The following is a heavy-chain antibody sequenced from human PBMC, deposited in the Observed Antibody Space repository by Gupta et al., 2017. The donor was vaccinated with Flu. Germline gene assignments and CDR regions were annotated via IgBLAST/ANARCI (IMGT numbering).Heavy chain of an antibody. CDR3: ARGSSGGYRVDY. CDR1: GFTFSNNW. CDR2: INPDGVTT. Sequence: EVQLVESGGGLVQPGGSLSLSCAAAGFTFSNNWMHWVRQAPGKGLVWVSRINPDGVTTNYADSVKGRFTISRDNAKNTVYVQMDSLKVEDTAVYYCARGSSGGYRVDYWGQGTLVTVSS. D-gene: IGHD3-10*01. V-gene: IGHV3-74*01. J-gene: IGHJ4*02.